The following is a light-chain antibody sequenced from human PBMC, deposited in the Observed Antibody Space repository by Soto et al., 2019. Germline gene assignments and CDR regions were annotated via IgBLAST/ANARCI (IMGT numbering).Light chain of an antibody. CDR2: GAS. Sequence: EIVLTQSPGSLSLSPGERAALSYRVSQSVTNDYLAWYQQKFGQAPRLLIYGASRRATGIPDRFSGIGSGTDFTLTISRLEPEDFAVYFCQQYGNSPRTFGQGTKVDIK. V-gene: IGKV3-20*01. CDR3: QQYGNSPRT. J-gene: IGKJ2*01. CDR1: QSVTNDY.